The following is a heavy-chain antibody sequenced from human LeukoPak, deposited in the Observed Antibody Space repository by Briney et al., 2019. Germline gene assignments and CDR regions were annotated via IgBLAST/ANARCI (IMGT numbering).Heavy chain of an antibody. CDR1: GFTFSKYA. J-gene: IGHJ4*02. CDR3: ARTYGDYVYILGY. V-gene: IGHV3-64*01. D-gene: IGHD4-17*01. Sequence: GGSPRLSCAASGFTFSKYAMHWVRQAPGKGLEYVSTISSNGGSTFHANSVKGRFTISRDNSKNTLYLQMNSLRAEDTAVYYCARTYGDYVYILGYWGQGTLVTVSS. CDR2: ISSNGGST.